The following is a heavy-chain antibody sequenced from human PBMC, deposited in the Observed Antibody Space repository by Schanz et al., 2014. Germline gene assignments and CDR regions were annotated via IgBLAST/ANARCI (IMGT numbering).Heavy chain of an antibody. J-gene: IGHJ4*02. D-gene: IGHD4-17*01. CDR1: GFILNDYA. CDR3: TRDTDYHFDY. V-gene: IGHV3-9*01. Sequence: EVQLVESGGGLVQPGRSLRLSCTASGFILNDYAMHWVRQAPGRGLEWVSSISYSSRDKEYADSVQGRFTISRDNARNTLYLQMNSLRAEDTAVYYCTRDTDYHFDYWGQGTLVTVSS. CDR2: ISYSSRDK.